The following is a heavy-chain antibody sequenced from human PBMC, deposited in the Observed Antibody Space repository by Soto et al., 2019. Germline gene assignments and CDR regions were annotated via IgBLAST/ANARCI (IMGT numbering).Heavy chain of an antibody. J-gene: IGHJ5*02. CDR3: ARGVGSGSYYNQYNWFDP. CDR1: GYTFTNYG. Sequence: QVQLVQSGGEVKKPGASVKVSCKASGYTFTNYGISWVRQAPGQGLEWMGWINVYNGNTKYAQKVQGRVTMTTDTSTRTAYMELGRLRSDYTAVYYCARGVGSGSYYNQYNWFDPWGQGTLVTVSS. D-gene: IGHD3-10*01. V-gene: IGHV1-18*01. CDR2: INVYNGNT.